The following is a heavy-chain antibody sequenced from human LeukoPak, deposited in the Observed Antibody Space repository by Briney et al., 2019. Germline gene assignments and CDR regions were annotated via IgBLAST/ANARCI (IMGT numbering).Heavy chain of an antibody. D-gene: IGHD1-1*01. CDR1: GYSFSNYW. CDR3: ARRPRGGTSQNCFDP. J-gene: IGHJ5*02. Sequence: GESLEISCKASGYSFSNYWIGWVRQMPGKGLEWMGIIYPGDSDTRYSPSFQGQVTISADRSISTAYLQWSSLKASDTAIYYCARRPRGGTSQNCFDPWGQGTLLTVSS. V-gene: IGHV5-51*01. CDR2: IYPGDSDT.